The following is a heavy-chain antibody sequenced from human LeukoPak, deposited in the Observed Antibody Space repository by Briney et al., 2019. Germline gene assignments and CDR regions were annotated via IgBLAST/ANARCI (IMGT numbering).Heavy chain of an antibody. V-gene: IGHV3-30*02. J-gene: IGHJ6*03. CDR1: GFTFSSYG. CDR2: IRYDGSNK. CDR3: AKKAGKCGSGGSCYPAYYYYYYMDV. D-gene: IGHD2-15*01. Sequence: PGGSLRLSCAASGFTFSSYGMHWVRQAPGKGLEWVAFIRYDGSNKYYADSVKGRFTISRDNSKNTLYLQMNSLRAEDTAVYYCAKKAGKCGSGGSCYPAYYYYYYMDVWGKGTTVTVSS.